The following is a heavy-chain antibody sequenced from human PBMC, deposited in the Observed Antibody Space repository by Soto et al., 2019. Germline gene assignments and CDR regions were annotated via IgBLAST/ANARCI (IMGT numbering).Heavy chain of an antibody. CDR1: GFTVSSNY. Sequence: GGSLRVSCAASGFTVSSNYMSWVRQAPGKGLEWVSVIYSGGSTYYADSVKGRFTISRDNSKNTLYLQMNSLRAEDTAVYYCARVSGSYYYGMDVWGQGTTVTVSS. CDR2: IYSGGST. CDR3: ARVSGSYYYGMDV. V-gene: IGHV3-53*01. J-gene: IGHJ6*02. D-gene: IGHD1-26*01.